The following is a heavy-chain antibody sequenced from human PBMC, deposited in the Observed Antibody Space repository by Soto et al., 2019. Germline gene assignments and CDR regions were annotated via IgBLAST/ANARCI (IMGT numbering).Heavy chain of an antibody. J-gene: IGHJ4*02. V-gene: IGHV1-58*01. CDR3: AKDRPRRTSGYFFDY. CDR1: GFTFTSSA. D-gene: IGHD1-1*01. CDR2: IVVGSGNT. Sequence: GASVKVSCKASGFTFTSSAVQWVRQARGQRLEWIGWIVVGSGNTNYAQKFQERVTITRDMSTSTAYMELSSLRAEDTALYYCAKDRPRRTSGYFFDYWGQGTPVTVPQ.